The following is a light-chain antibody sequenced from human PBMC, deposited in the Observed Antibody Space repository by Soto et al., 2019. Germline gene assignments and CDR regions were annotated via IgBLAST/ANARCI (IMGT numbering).Light chain of an antibody. CDR1: QSVSSY. CDR3: QQYGSSPWT. CDR2: DAS. J-gene: IGKJ1*01. Sequence: EIVLTQSPATLSLSPRERAILYCRASQSVSSYLAWYQQKPGQAPRLLIYDASSRATGIPDRFSGSGSGTDFTLTISRLEPEDFAVYYCQQYGSSPWTFGQGTKVDIK. V-gene: IGKV3-20*01.